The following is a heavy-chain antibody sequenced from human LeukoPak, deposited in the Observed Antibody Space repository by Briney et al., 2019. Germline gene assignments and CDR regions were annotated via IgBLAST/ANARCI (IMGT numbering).Heavy chain of an antibody. D-gene: IGHD6-19*01. CDR2: KRSYGSDE. Sequence: GGSLRLSCAASGFSFSSYDMHWVRQAPGKGLEWVAFKRSYGSDEFYADSVRGRFTISRDNKNTLYLQMNRLRSEDTAIYYCAKDRRYSTGWHATDCWGQGTLVTVSS. CDR1: GFSFSSYD. V-gene: IGHV3-30*02. CDR3: AKDRRYSTGWHATDC. J-gene: IGHJ4*02.